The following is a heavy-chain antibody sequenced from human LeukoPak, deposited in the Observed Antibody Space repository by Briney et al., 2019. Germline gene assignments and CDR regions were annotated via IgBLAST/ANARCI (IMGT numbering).Heavy chain of an antibody. CDR1: GFTFSSYA. CDR2: ITGSGGRT. CDR3: AKAGLTTIYYFDF. J-gene: IGHJ4*02. Sequence: GGSLRLFCADSGFTFSSYAMNWVRQAPGKGLEWVSGITGSGGRTYYADSVKGRFTISRDNSKNTLYLQMNSLRAEDTALFYCAKAGLTTIYYFDFWGQGTLVTVSS. V-gene: IGHV3-23*01. D-gene: IGHD2-21*02.